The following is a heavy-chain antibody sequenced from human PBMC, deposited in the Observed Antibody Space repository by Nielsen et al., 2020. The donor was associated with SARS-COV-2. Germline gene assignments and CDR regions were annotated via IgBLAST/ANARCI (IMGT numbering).Heavy chain of an antibody. CDR2: IDSGYAAT. J-gene: IGHJ6*02. CDR3: ARTYSSWTRANYYCYGMDV. D-gene: IGHD6-13*01. V-gene: IGHV5-51*01. Sequence: GESLKLSCDCSGIRLSNGWVAWLRQVLRKRLEYVRGIDSGYAATRYSSSFQGQVTISADQSISTALLQWSSLKASDTAMYYCARTYSSWTRANYYCYGMDVWGQGTTVTVSS. CDR1: GIRLSNGW.